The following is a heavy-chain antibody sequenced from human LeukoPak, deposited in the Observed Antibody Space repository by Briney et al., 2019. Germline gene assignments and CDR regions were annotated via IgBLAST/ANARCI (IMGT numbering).Heavy chain of an antibody. J-gene: IGHJ5*02. V-gene: IGHV3-21*01. D-gene: IGHD2/OR15-2a*01. CDR1: GFTFRNFA. Sequence: GVSLRLSCEGFGFTFRNFAMIWLPHAPGKGLEWVSSIEANSHYTYYSDSVRDRFTISRDNARNSLYLQRNGMRVEDTAVYYCGRASRVSSRTLLRHEHFDPGGRGPLLTVPS. CDR3: GRASRVSSRTLLRHEHFDP. CDR2: IEANSHYT.